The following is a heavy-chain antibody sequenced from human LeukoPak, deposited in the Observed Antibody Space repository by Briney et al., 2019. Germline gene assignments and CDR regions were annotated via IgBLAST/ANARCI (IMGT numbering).Heavy chain of an antibody. CDR2: IKLDENTT. D-gene: IGHD3-3*01. V-gene: IGHV3-74*01. Sequence: GGSLRLSCAASVLSSTIYWMHWVRQVPGKGLVWVSRIKLDENTTFYAEFVKGRFTISRDDAKTTIYLQMNSLRAEDSAVYYCARDRPFWNWGQGTLVTVSS. CDR3: ARDRPFWN. CDR1: VLSSTIYW. J-gene: IGHJ4*02.